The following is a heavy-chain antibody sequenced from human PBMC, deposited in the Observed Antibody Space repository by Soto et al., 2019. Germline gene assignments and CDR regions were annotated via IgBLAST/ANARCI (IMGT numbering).Heavy chain of an antibody. D-gene: IGHD6-19*01. CDR1: GGSISSYY. Sequence: SETLSLTCTVSGGSISSYYWSWIRQPPGKGLEWIGYIYYSGSTNYNPSLKSRVTISVDTSKNQFSLKLSSVTAADTAVYYCARELRAVAGFDYWGQGTLVTVSS. CDR3: ARELRAVAGFDY. J-gene: IGHJ4*02. CDR2: IYYSGST. V-gene: IGHV4-59*01.